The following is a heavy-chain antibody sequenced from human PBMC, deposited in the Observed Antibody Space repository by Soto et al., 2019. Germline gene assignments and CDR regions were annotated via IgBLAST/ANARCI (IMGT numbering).Heavy chain of an antibody. D-gene: IGHD3-16*02. J-gene: IGHJ3*02. CDR1: CDSSSCSGYS. CDR3: ARGGFITFGGVIVNPGAFDI. V-gene: IGHV4-30-2*01. CDR2: IYHSGST. Sequence: LTFSVACDSSSCSGYSVRLIRQTPGKVLECIGYIYHSGSTYYNPPLKSRVTLSVDRSKYQFSLKLSFVTAADSAVYYCARGGFITFGGVIVNPGAFDIWGQGTMVT.